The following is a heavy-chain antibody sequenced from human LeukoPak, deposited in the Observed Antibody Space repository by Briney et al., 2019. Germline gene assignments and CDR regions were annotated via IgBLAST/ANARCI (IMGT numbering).Heavy chain of an antibody. CDR2: IYYSGSI. Sequence: SETLSLTCAVSGGSIRSSNHYWGWIRQPPGKGLEWIGSIYYSGSIYYNPSLKSRVTISVDTSKNQFSLKLSSVTAADTAVYYCARHGEYFYYMDVWGKGTTVTISS. CDR3: ARHGEYFYYMDV. V-gene: IGHV4-39*01. D-gene: IGHD7-27*01. CDR1: GGSIRSSNHY. J-gene: IGHJ6*03.